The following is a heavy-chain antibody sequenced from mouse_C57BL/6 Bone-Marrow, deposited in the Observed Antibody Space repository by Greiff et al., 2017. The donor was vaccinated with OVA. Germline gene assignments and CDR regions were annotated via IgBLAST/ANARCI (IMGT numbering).Heavy chain of an antibody. Sequence: VKLVESGAELARPGASVKLSCKASGYTFTSYGISWVKQRTGQGLEWIGEIYPRSGNTYYNEKFKGKATLTADKSSSTAYMELRSLTSEDSAVYFCAPYGSRGDYAMDYWGQGTSVTVSS. CDR2: IYPRSGNT. CDR1: GYTFTSYG. D-gene: IGHD1-1*01. V-gene: IGHV1-81*01. J-gene: IGHJ4*01. CDR3: APYGSRGDYAMDY.